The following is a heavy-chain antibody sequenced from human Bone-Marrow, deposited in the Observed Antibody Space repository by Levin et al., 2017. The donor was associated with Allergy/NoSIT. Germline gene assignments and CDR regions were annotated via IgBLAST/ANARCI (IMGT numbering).Heavy chain of an antibody. D-gene: IGHD7-27*01. CDR3: ARRNVLAPGEDWFDP. V-gene: IGHV4-4*02. CDR2: IYHSGST. Sequence: SQTLSLTCGVSDDSISSSNWWTWVRQPPGKGLEWIGEIYHSGSTNYNPCLKSRVTISVEKSKNQFSLKLSSVTAADTAVYYCARRNVLAPGEDWFDPWGQGTLVTVSS. J-gene: IGHJ5*02. CDR1: DDSISSSNW.